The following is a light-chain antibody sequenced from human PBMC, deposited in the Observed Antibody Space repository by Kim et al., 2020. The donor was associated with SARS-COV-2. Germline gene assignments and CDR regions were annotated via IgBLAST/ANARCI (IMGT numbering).Light chain of an antibody. V-gene: IGKV2-30*01. J-gene: IGKJ4*01. Sequence: ASISCRFSQSLLYSDGNTFLSWFHQRPGQSPRRLIYKVSYRDSGVPDRFSGSGSGTDFTLKISRVEAEDVGMYYCMQSTHWPPLTFGGGTKVDIK. CDR3: MQSTHWPPLT. CDR2: KVS. CDR1: QSLLYSDGNTF.